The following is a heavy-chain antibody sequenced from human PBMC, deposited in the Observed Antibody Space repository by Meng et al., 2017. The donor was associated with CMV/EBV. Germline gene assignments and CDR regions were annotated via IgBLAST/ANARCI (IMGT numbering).Heavy chain of an antibody. CDR3: ARDRVDGITGTTSGYDY. Sequence: GSLRLSCTVSGGSISSSSYYWSWIRQPPGKGLEWIGYIYYSGSTNYNPSLKSRVTISVDTSKNQFSLKLSSVTAADTAVYYCARDRVDGITGTTSGYDYWGQGTLVTVSS. D-gene: IGHD1-7*01. CDR1: GGSISSSSYY. V-gene: IGHV4-61*01. CDR2: IYYSGST. J-gene: IGHJ4*02.